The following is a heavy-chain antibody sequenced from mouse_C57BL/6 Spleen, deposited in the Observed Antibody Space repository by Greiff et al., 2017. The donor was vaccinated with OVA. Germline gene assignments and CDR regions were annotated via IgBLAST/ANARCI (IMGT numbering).Heavy chain of an antibody. V-gene: IGHV1-54*01. J-gene: IGHJ1*03. D-gene: IGHD1-1*01. CDR1: GYAFTNYL. CDR2: INPGSGGT. CDR3: ARGGFGTTVVFPV. Sequence: QVHVKQSGAELVRPGTSVKVSCKASGYAFTNYLIEWVKQRPGQGLEWIGVINPGSGGTNYNEKFKGKATLTADKSSSTAYMQLSSLTSEDSAVYFCARGGFGTTVVFPVWGTGTTVTVSS.